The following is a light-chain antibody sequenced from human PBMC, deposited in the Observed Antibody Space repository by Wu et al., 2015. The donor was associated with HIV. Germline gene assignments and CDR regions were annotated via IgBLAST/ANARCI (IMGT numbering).Light chain of an antibody. CDR2: RAS. CDR3: QQYSSYSSYS. J-gene: IGKJ2*03. CDR1: QSISSW. Sequence: DIQMTQSPSTLSASVGDRVTITCRASQSISSWLAWYQQKPGTPPNLLIYRASTLESGVPSRFSGSGSGTEFTLTISSLQPDDFAIYYCQQYSSYSSYSFGQGTKLXIK. V-gene: IGKV1-5*03.